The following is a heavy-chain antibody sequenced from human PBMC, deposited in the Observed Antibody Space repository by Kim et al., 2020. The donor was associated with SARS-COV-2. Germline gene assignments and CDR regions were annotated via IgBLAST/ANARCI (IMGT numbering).Heavy chain of an antibody. V-gene: IGHV4-39*01. D-gene: IGHD6-19*01. Sequence: LKSRVTISVDTSKNQFSLKLSSVTAADTVVYYCARSDPGIAVAGTFTLDYWGQGTLVTVSS. CDR3: ARSDPGIAVAGTFTLDY. J-gene: IGHJ4*02.